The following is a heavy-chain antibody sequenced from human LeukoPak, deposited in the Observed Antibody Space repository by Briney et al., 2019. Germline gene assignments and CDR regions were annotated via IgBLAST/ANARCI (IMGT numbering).Heavy chain of an antibody. V-gene: IGHV3-49*03. CDR2: IRSKAYGGTT. CDR1: GFTFGDYA. D-gene: IGHD3-10*01. Sequence: GGSLRLSCTASGFTFGDYAMSWFRQAPGKGLEWVGFIRSKAYGGTTEYAASVKGRLTISRDDSKSIAYLQMNSLKTEDTAVYYCTRDRRGVTMVRGVIHFDYWGQGTLVTVSS. J-gene: IGHJ4*02. CDR3: TRDRRGVTMVRGVIHFDY.